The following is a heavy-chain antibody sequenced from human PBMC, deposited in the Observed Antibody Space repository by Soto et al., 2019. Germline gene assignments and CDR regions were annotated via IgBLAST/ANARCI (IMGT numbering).Heavy chain of an antibody. CDR2: IVVGSGNT. J-gene: IGHJ3*02. Sequence: SVKVSCKASGFTFTSSAVQWVRQARGQRLEWIGWIVVGSGNTNYAQKFQERVTITRDMSTSTAYMELSSLRSEDTAVYYCAAVEWLFPETPDFFDIWGKGTMVTLSS. CDR3: AAVEWLFPETPDFFDI. D-gene: IGHD3-3*01. CDR1: GFTFTSSA. V-gene: IGHV1-58*01.